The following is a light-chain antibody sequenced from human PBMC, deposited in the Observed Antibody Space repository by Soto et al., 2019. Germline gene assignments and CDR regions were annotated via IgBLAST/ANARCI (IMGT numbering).Light chain of an antibody. J-gene: IGKJ4*01. CDR2: DAS. V-gene: IGKV3-11*01. CDR3: QQRSDWPLT. CDR1: QSVSSY. Sequence: EIVLTQSPATLSLSPGERVTLSCRARQSVSSYFAWYQQKPGLAPRLLIYDASTRAAGIPARFSGSGSGTDFTLTISSLEPDDFAVYYCQQRSDWPLTFGGGTKVEIK.